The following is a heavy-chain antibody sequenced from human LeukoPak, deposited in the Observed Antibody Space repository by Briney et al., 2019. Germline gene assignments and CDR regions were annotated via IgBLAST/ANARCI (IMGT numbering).Heavy chain of an antibody. D-gene: IGHD3-3*01. CDR2: ISAYNGNT. CDR1: GYTFTSYG. CDR3: ARGVRFLEWLSTQHYFDY. V-gene: IGHV1-18*01. Sequence: ASVKVSCKASGYTFTSYGISWVRQAPGQGLEWMGWISAYNGNTNYAQKLRGRVTMTTDTSTSTAYMELRSLRSDDTAVYYCARGVRFLEWLSTQHYFDYWGQGTLVTVSS. J-gene: IGHJ4*02.